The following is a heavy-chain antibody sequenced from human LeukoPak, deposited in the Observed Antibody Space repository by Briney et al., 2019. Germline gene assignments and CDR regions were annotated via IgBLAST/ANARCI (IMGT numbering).Heavy chain of an antibody. CDR1: GGPFSGYY. Sequence: PSETLSLTCTVYGGPFSGYYWSWIRQPPGKGLEWIGEINHSGRTNYNPSLETRVTISLDTSKNQFSVMLTSVTAADTAVYYCARTGSWSWFDPWGQGTLVTVSS. J-gene: IGHJ5*02. CDR3: ARTGSWSWFDP. D-gene: IGHD6-13*01. CDR2: INHSGRT. V-gene: IGHV4-34*01.